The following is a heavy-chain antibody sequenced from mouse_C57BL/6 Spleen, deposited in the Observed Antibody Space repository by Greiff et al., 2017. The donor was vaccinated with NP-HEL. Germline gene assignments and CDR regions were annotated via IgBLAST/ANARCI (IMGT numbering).Heavy chain of an antibody. CDR3: ARGGYSRAMDY. CDR2: IDPSDSYT. D-gene: IGHD2-14*01. V-gene: IGHV1-59*01. CDR1: GYTFTSYW. Sequence: QVQLQQPGAELVRPGTSVKLSCKASGYTFTSYWMHWVKQRPGQGLEWIGVIDPSDSYTNYNQKFKGKATLTVDTSSSTAYMQLSSLTSEDSAVYYCARGGYSRAMDYWGQGTSVTVSS. J-gene: IGHJ4*01.